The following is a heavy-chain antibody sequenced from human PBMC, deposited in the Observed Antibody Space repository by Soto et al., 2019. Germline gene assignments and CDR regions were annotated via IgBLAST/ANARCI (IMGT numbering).Heavy chain of an antibody. D-gene: IGHD6-19*01. J-gene: IGHJ3*02. V-gene: IGHV3-11*01. CDR3: ARQYSSGWHAFDI. Sequence: GGSLRLSCAASGFTFSDYYMSWIRQAPGKGLEWVSYISSSGSTIYYADSVKGRFTISRDNAKNSLCLQMNSLRAEDTAVYYCARQYSSGWHAFDIWGQGTMVTVSS. CDR2: ISSSGSTI. CDR1: GFTFSDYY.